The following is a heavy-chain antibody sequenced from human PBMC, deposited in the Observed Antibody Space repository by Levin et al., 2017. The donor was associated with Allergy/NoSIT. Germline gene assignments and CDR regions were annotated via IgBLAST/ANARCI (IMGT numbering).Heavy chain of an antibody. V-gene: IGHV3-11*01. Sequence: GGSLRLSCAASGFTFRDYYMTWIRQAPGKGLEWVSYISNTGDSRHYADSVKGRFTVSRDNARNSVHLEMNSLRAEDTAVYYCARTPDYYDSAGYLDWGQGTLVTVSS. CDR2: ISNTGDSR. D-gene: IGHD3-22*01. CDR3: ARTPDYYDSAGYLD. J-gene: IGHJ4*02. CDR1: GFTFRDYY.